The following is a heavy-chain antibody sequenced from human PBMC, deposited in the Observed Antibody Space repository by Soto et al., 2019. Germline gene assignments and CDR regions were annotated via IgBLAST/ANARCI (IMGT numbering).Heavy chain of an antibody. D-gene: IGHD3-3*01. J-gene: IGHJ6*02. CDR2: ISGYNGNT. CDR1: GYTFTKYG. CDR3: ARVAALIPIFHGLDA. V-gene: IGHV1-18*01. Sequence: QVQLVQSGAEVKKPGASVKVSCKASGYTFTKYGITWVRQAPGHGLEWLGWISGYNGNTHFAQRLQGRVNMTADTSTSTAYMEVTSLRPDDAAIYYCARVAALIPIFHGLDACGQGTTVTVSS.